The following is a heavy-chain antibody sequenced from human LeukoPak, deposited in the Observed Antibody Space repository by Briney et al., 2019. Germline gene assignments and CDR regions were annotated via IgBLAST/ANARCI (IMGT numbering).Heavy chain of an antibody. CDR1: GFRFNNYA. D-gene: IGHD5-18*01. CDR3: AREVYSYALDALDL. Sequence: GWSLRPSCAASGFRFNNYAMHWVRQPPGTGLEWVAVISMDGIQEYHADSVKGRFSISRDNSKNTLYLQMNSLRSEDTAVYYCAREVYSYALDALDLWGQGTMVTVSS. CDR2: ISMDGIQE. V-gene: IGHV3-30*04. J-gene: IGHJ3*01.